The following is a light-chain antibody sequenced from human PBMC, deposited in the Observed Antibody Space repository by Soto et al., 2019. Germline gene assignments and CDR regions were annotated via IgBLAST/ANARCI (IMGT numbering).Light chain of an antibody. Sequence: AIRMTQSPSSLSASTGDRVTITCRASQGISSYLAWYQQKPGKAPKLLIYAASTLQSGVPSRFSGSGSGTDFTLTISCLQSEDFATYYCQQYYSYPPTFGQGTKVGIK. CDR1: QGISSY. CDR3: QQYYSYPPT. J-gene: IGKJ1*01. V-gene: IGKV1-8*01. CDR2: AAS.